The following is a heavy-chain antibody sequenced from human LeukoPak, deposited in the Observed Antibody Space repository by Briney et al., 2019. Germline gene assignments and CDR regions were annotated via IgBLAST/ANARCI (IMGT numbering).Heavy chain of an antibody. J-gene: IGHJ4*02. CDR1: GFTFSSYA. CDR2: ISYDGSNK. D-gene: IGHD2-2*01. V-gene: IGHV3-30-3*01. CDR3: ARDDPPAASFDY. Sequence: GGSLRLSCAASGFTFSSYAMHWVRQAQGKGLEWVAVISYDGSNKYYADSVKGRFTISSDNSKNTLYLQMNSLRAEDTAVYYCARDDPPAASFDYWGQGTLVTVSS.